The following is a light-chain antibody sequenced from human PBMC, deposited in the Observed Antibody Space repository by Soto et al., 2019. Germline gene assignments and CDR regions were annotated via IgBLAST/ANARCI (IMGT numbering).Light chain of an antibody. CDR2: GAS. CDR1: QSVTSSY. V-gene: IGKV3-20*01. CDR3: QQYATSPVT. J-gene: IGKJ2*01. Sequence: EIVLTQSPGTLSLSPGERATLSCRASQSVTSSYLAWYQQKPGQAPRLLIYGASSRATGIPDRFNGSGSGTDFTLTISRLEPEDFAVYYGQQYATSPVTFGLGTKLEIK.